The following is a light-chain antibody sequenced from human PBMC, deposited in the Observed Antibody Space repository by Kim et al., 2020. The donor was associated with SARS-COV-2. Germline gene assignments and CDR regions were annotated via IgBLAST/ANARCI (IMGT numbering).Light chain of an antibody. J-gene: IGKJ1*01. V-gene: IGKV1-5*01. CDR1: QSISNW. CDR3: QYYSNYVWT. Sequence: DIHMTQSPSTLSASVGDRVTITCRASQSISNWLAWYQQRPGKTPNLLIYDASTLESGVPSRFSGSGSGTEFTLTISSLQPDDFATYYCQYYSNYVWTFGQGTKVEIK. CDR2: DAS.